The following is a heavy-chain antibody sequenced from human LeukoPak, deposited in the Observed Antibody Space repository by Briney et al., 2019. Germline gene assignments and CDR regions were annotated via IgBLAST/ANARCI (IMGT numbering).Heavy chain of an antibody. Sequence: PGGSLRLSCAASGFTFSSYSMNWVRQAPGKGLEWVSSISSSSSYIYYADSVKGRFTISRDNAKNSLYLQMNSLRAEDTAVYYCASADYGDYRRYFDYWGQGTLVTVSS. CDR2: ISSSSSYI. D-gene: IGHD4-17*01. CDR3: ASADYGDYRRYFDY. V-gene: IGHV3-21*01. CDR1: GFTFSSYS. J-gene: IGHJ4*02.